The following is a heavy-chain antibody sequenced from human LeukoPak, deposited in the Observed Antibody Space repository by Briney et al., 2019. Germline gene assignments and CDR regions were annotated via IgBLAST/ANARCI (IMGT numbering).Heavy chain of an antibody. D-gene: IGHD3-10*01. V-gene: IGHV3-49*04. CDR3: TRGQYYPYGPEFDY. CDR1: GFTFGDYN. CDR2: IRSKNHGGTT. J-gene: IGHJ4*02. Sequence: GGSLRLSCTASGFTFGDYNMDWVRQASGKGLEWVGHIRSKNHGGTTDYAASVKGRFTISRDDSKSIVYLQMTSLKSEETAVYYCTRGQYYPYGPEFDYWGQGTLVTVSS.